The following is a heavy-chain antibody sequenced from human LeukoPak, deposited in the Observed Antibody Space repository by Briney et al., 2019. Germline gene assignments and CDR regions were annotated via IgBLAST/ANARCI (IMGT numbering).Heavy chain of an antibody. CDR1: TFSDYA. CDR3: AECLRAGHRPVYTYYYMDV. J-gene: IGHJ6*03. V-gene: IGHV3-23*01. CDR2: ISGRGDTT. D-gene: IGHD5/OR15-5a*01. Sequence: GGSLRLSCEFTFSDYAVSWVRQAPGKGLEWVSTISGRGDTTYYAGSVRGRFTVSRDNSKNTVFLQMNSLGADDTALYYCAECLRAGHRPVYTYYYMDVWGKGTTVTVSS.